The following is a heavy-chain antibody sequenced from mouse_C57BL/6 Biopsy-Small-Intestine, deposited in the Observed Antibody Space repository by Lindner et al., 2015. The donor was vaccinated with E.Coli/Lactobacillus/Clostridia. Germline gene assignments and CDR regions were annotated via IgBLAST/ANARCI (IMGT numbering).Heavy chain of an antibody. CDR2: IYPGGGYT. J-gene: IGHJ2*01. CDR3: ARSGGPDYFDY. Sequence: VQLQESGAELVRPGTSVKMSCKASGYTFTNYWIGWAKRRPGHGLEWIGDIYPGGGYTNYNEKFKGKATLTADKSSSTAYMQFSSLTSEDSAIYYCARSGGPDYFDYWGQGTTLTVSS. V-gene: IGHV1-63*01. D-gene: IGHD3-2*02. CDR1: GYTFTNYW.